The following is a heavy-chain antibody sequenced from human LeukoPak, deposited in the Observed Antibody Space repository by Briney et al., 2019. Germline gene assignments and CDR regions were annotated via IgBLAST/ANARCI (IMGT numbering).Heavy chain of an antibody. V-gene: IGHV4-39*01. D-gene: IGHD1-26*01. CDR2: IFYSGRT. CDR1: GGSISSSSYY. Sequence: PSETLSLTCTVSGGSISSSSYYWDWIRQPRGKGLEWIGTIFYSGRTYYNPSPKSRVTMSVDTAKNKFSLKLSSATAAHTTVYYCARHDSGTYYRFDHWGQGTLVTVSS. J-gene: IGHJ4*02. CDR3: ARHDSGTYYRFDH.